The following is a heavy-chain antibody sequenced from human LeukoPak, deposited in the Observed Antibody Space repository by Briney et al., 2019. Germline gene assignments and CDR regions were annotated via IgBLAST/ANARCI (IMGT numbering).Heavy chain of an antibody. Sequence: SETLSLTCAVYGGSFSGYYWSWIRQPPGKGLEWIGEINHSGNTNYNPSLKSRVTISVDTSKNQFSLNLSSVTAADTAVYYCATVYSGYDIVGEDYWGQGTLVTVSS. CDR2: INHSGNT. V-gene: IGHV4-34*01. D-gene: IGHD5-12*01. CDR3: ATVYSGYDIVGEDY. CDR1: GGSFSGYY. J-gene: IGHJ4*02.